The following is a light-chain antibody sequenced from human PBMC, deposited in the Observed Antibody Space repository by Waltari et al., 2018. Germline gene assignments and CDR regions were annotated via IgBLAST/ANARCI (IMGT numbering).Light chain of an antibody. CDR1: QGIRNY. CDR3: QQYNTYPWT. V-gene: IGKV1-16*02. Sequence: DIQMTQSPSSLSASVGDRVTITCRASQGIRNYLAWFQQKPGKAPKSLIYGASSLEIGVPSKFSGSGSGRDFTLTISSLQPEDFATYYCQQYNTYPWTFGQGTKVEIK. J-gene: IGKJ1*01. CDR2: GAS.